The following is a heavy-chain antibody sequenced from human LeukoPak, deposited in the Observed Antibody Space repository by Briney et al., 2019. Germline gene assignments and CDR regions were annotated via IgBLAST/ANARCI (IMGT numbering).Heavy chain of an antibody. J-gene: IGHJ4*02. CDR2: INHSGDT. V-gene: IGHV4-34*01. D-gene: IGHD6-6*01. Sequence: PSETLSLTCAVYGGSLSGYYWSWIRQSQGEGLDWIGEINHSGDTNYNPSLTSRVTISLDTSKNQFSLKLSSVTAADTAVYYCARAPPNEQLPLDYWGQGTLVTVSS. CDR1: GGSLSGYY. CDR3: ARAPPNEQLPLDY.